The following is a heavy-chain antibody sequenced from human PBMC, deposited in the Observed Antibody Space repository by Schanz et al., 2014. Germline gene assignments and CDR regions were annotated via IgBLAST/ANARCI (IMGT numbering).Heavy chain of an antibody. D-gene: IGHD5-12*01. J-gene: IGHJ4*02. Sequence: EVQLVESGGELVQPGGSLRLSCAASGFTFSSYWMSWVRQAPGKGLEWVANIKQDGSEKYYVDSVQGRFTISRDNAKNSLYLQMNSLRAEDTAVYYCARDGYNAYDLKRGDYWGQGTQVAVSS. CDR2: IKQDGSEK. CDR3: ARDGYNAYDLKRGDY. V-gene: IGHV3-7*01. CDR1: GFTFSSYW.